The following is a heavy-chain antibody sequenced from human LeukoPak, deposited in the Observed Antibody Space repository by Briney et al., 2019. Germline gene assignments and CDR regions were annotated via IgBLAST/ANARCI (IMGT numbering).Heavy chain of an antibody. V-gene: IGHV4-30-4*01. Sequence: PSETLSLTCTVSGGSISSGDYYWSWIRQPPGKGLEWVGYIYYSGSTYYNPSLKSRVTISVDTSKNQFSLKLSSVTAADTAVYYCARETKPTTVNNYYGVDVWGQGTTVTVSS. J-gene: IGHJ6*02. CDR2: IYYSGST. D-gene: IGHD4-17*01. CDR1: GGSISSGDYY. CDR3: ARETKPTTVNNYYGVDV.